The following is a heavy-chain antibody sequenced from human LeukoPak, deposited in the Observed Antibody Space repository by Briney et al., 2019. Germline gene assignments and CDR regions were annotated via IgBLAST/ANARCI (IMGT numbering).Heavy chain of an antibody. CDR2: IYTSGST. D-gene: IGHD5-12*01. J-gene: IGHJ4*02. Sequence: SETLSLTCTVSGGSISSSSYYWSWIRQPAGKGLEWIGSIYTSGSTNYNPSLKSRVTMSVDTSKNQFSLKLSSVTAADTAVYYCARNATIMGNYFNYWGQGTLVTVSS. CDR3: ARNATIMGNYFNY. V-gene: IGHV4-61*02. CDR1: GGSISSSSYY.